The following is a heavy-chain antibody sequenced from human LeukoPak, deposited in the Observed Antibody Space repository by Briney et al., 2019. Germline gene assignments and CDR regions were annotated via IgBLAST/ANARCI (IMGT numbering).Heavy chain of an antibody. CDR1: GYTFTSYG. D-gene: IGHD2-8*01. J-gene: IGHJ4*02. CDR2: MNPNNGNT. CDR3: ARDLVDNACDF. Sequence: ASVKVSCKASGYTFTSYGIIWLRQATGQGLEWMGWMNPNNGNTGYVQKLQGRLTMTRDTSISTAYMELSSLRSEDTAVYYCARDLVDNACDFWGQGTLVTVSS. V-gene: IGHV1-8*02.